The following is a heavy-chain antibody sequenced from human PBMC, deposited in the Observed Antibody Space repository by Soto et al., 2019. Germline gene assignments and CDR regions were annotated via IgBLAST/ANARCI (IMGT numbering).Heavy chain of an antibody. CDR2: IYYSGST. CDR3: ACGYDILTGYPRGDYYGMDV. J-gene: IGHJ6*02. Sequence: SETLSLTCTVTGGSISSSRYYWGWIRLPPGKRMEKNRSIYYSGSTYYNPSIKSRVTISLDTSKIQFSLKLSSVTAADMAVFFCACGYDILTGYPRGDYYGMDVWGQGTTVS. D-gene: IGHD3-9*01. CDR1: GGSISSSRYY. V-gene: IGHV4-39*01.